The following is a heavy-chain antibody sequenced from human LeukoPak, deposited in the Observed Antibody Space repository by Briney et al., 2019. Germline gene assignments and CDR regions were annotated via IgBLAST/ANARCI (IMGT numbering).Heavy chain of an antibody. CDR3: ARTTEGYCSSASCFGFSYSYYMDV. D-gene: IGHD2-2*01. CDR2: IYYSGST. CDR1: GGSISSYC. Sequence: SETLSLTCTVSGGSISSYCWSWIRQPPGKGLEWIGYIYYSGSTNYNPSLKSRVTISVDTSKNQFSLKLSSVIAADTAVYYCARTTEGYCSSASCFGFSYSYYMDVWGKGTTVTISS. V-gene: IGHV4-59*01. J-gene: IGHJ6*03.